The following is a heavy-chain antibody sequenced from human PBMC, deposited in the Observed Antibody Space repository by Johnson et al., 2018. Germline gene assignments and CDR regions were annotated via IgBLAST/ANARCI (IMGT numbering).Heavy chain of an antibody. D-gene: IGHD2-21*02. CDR1: GFTFSSYG. Sequence: QVQLVQSGGGVVQPGRSLRLSCAASGFTFSSYGMHWVRQAPGKGLEWVAVISYDGSNKYYADSVTGRFTISRDNSKNSLYLQMNSLRAEETAVYYCARDRDWDVWRQGTTVTVSS. CDR3: ARDRDWDV. CDR2: ISYDGSNK. J-gene: IGHJ6*02. V-gene: IGHV3-30*03.